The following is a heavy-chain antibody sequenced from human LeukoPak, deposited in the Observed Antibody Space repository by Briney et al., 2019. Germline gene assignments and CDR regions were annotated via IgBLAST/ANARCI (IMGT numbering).Heavy chain of an antibody. V-gene: IGHV3-33*01. CDR2: IWYDGSNK. CDR1: GFTFSSYG. CDR3: ARGSYGDYLEDAFDI. D-gene: IGHD4-17*01. Sequence: PGGSLRLSCAASGFTFSSYGMHWVRQAPGKGLEWVAVIWYDGSNKYYADSVKGGFTISRDNSKNTLYLQMNSLRAEDTAVYYCARGSYGDYLEDAFDIWGQGTMVTVSS. J-gene: IGHJ3*02.